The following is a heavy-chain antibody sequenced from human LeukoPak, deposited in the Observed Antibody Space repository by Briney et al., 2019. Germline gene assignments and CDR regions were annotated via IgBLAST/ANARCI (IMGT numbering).Heavy chain of an antibody. Sequence: ASVKVSCKASGYTFSNYDISWVRQAPGQGLEWMGWISTYNGNTNYAQKFQGRVTLTTDTSTSTAYMDLRSLRSDDTAVYHCARVTLGSWYFDLWGRGTLVTVSS. CDR2: ISTYNGNT. V-gene: IGHV1-18*01. D-gene: IGHD2-15*01. CDR3: ARVTLGSWYFDL. J-gene: IGHJ2*01. CDR1: GYTFSNYD.